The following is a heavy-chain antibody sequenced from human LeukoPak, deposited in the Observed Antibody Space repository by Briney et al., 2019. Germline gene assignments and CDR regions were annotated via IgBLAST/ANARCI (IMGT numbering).Heavy chain of an antibody. CDR2: MNQAGDPI. CDR3: ARDVRF. Sequence: GGSLRLSCAASGFTFSDSWMNWVRQAPGKGLEWVATMNQAGDPINYADSVRGRFTISRDNAKNSLYLQMSSLRVEDTAVYYCARDVRFWGQGTLVTVSS. V-gene: IGHV3-7*04. CDR1: GFTFSDSW. J-gene: IGHJ4*02.